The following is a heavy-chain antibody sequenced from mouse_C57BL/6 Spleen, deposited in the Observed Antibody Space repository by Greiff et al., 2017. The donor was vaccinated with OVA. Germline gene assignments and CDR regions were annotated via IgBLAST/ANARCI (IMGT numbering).Heavy chain of an antibody. CDR3: ERVLSGGHFDY. Sequence: EVMLVESGGGLVKPGGSLKLSCAASGFTFSSYAMSWVRQTPEKRLEWVATISDGGSYTYYPDNVKGRFTISRDNAKNNLYLHMSHLKSEDTAMYYCERVLSGGHFDYWGQGTTLTVSS. CDR2: ISDGGSYT. J-gene: IGHJ2*01. CDR1: GFTFSSYA. V-gene: IGHV5-4*03. D-gene: IGHD3-1*01.